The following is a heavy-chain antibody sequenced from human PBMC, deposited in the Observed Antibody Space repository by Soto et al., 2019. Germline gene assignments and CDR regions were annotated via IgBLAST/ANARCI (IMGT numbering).Heavy chain of an antibody. CDR3: ARGNHSGVQLWYFDL. Sequence: QVQLVQSGAEVKKPGSSVTVSCKASGGTFSSYTIRWVRQAPGEGLEWMGGIIPIFGTANYAQKFQGRVTITADESTSTAYMELSSLRSEDTAVYYCARGNHSGVQLWYFDLWGRGTLVTVSS. V-gene: IGHV1-69*12. CDR1: GGTFSSYT. D-gene: IGHD1-26*01. CDR2: IIPIFGTA. J-gene: IGHJ2*01.